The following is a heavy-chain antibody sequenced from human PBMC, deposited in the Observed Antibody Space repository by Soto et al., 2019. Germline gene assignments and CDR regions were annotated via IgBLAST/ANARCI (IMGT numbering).Heavy chain of an antibody. CDR3: ATWLQREHAYDV. J-gene: IGHJ3*01. D-gene: IGHD1-1*01. Sequence: GGSLRLSCAASGFTFSIYSMNWVRQAPGKGLEWVSLISGSGGSTHYADSVEGRFTISRDNSKNTLYLEMDSLRAEDTAVYYCATWLQREHAYDVWGLGTTVTVSS. V-gene: IGHV3-23*01. CDR2: ISGSGGST. CDR1: GFTFSIYS.